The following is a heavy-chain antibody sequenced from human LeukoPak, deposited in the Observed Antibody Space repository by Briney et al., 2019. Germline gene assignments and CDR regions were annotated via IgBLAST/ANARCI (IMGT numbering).Heavy chain of an antibody. CDR3: ANGAAAGTPTTGDY. J-gene: IGHJ4*02. CDR2: ISGSGDNT. D-gene: IGHD6-13*01. Sequence: ETLSLTCAVYLESFSGYYWTWIRQPPGKGLEWVSVISGSGDNTYYADSVKGRFTISRDNSKNTLYLQMNSLRAEDTAVYYCANGAAAGTPTTGDYWGQGTLVTVSS. CDR1: LESFSGYY. V-gene: IGHV3-23*01.